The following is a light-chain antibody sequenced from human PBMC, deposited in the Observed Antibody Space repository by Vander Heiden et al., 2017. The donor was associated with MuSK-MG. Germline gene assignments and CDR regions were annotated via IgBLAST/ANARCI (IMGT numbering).Light chain of an antibody. Sequence: DIVMTQSPLSLPVTPGEPASISCRSSQSLLHRNGYNYVDWYLQKPGQSPQLLIYLGSYRASGVPDRFRTSGSGTDFTLRISRVEAEDVGVYYCRQALQTPCTFGQGTKLEIK. CDR3: RQALQTPCT. CDR2: LGS. CDR1: QSLLHRNGYNY. J-gene: IGKJ2*02. V-gene: IGKV2-28*01.